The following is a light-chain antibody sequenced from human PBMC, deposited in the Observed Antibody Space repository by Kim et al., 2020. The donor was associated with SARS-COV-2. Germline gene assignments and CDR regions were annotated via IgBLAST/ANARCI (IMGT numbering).Light chain of an antibody. CDR3: QHYGTSPLT. Sequence: SPGDRATISCRASQSVSSNYLAWYQQKPGQAPRLLIYGASSRATGIPDRFSGSGSETDFILTISRLDPGDFAVYYCQHYGTSPLTFGGGTKVDIK. CDR2: GAS. J-gene: IGKJ4*01. V-gene: IGKV3-20*01. CDR1: QSVSSNY.